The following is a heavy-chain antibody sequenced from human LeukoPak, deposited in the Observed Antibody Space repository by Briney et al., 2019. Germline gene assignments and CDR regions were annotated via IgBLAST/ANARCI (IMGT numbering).Heavy chain of an antibody. CDR1: GGSISSSSYY. Sequence: SETLSLTCTVSGGSISSSSYYWGWIRQPPGKRLEWIGSIYYSGSTYYNPSLKSRVTISVDTSKNQFSLKLSSVTAADTAVYYCARRLTRAGATTGYDYWGQGTLVTVSS. V-gene: IGHV4-39*01. D-gene: IGHD1-26*01. CDR3: ARRLTRAGATTGYDY. CDR2: IYYSGST. J-gene: IGHJ4*02.